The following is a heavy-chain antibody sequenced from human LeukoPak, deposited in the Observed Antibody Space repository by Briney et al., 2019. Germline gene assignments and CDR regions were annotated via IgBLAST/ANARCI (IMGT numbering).Heavy chain of an antibody. D-gene: IGHD6-13*01. J-gene: IGHJ4*02. CDR3: ARSTGSWPAFDY. CDR2: IYYSGST. Sequence: PSETLSLTCTVSGGSISSYYWSWIRQSPGKGLEWIGYIYYSGSTYYNPSLKSRVTISVDTSKDQFSLKLSSVTAADTAVYYCARSTGSWPAFDYWGQGTLVTVSS. CDR1: GGSISSYY. V-gene: IGHV4-59*12.